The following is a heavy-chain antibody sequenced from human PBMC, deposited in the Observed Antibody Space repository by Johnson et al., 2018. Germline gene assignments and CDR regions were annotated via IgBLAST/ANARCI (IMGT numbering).Heavy chain of an antibody. Sequence: QVQLVESGAEVKKPGSSVKVSCKASGGTFSSYAISWVRQAPGQGLEWMGGIIPIFGTANYAQKFQGRVTITADESTSTAYMELSSLRSEDPAGYYWARERVKAFDIWGQGTMVTVSS. CDR1: GGTFSSYA. J-gene: IGHJ3*02. CDR3: ARERVKAFDI. V-gene: IGHV1-69*01. CDR2: IIPIFGTA.